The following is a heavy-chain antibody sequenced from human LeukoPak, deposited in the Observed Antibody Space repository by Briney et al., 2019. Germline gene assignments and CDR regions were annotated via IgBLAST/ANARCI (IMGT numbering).Heavy chain of an antibody. V-gene: IGHV3-74*01. D-gene: IGHD3-10*01. CDR3: TRAITYFYGSVTYDWFDS. J-gene: IGHJ5*01. CDR2: IKGDGST. Sequence: GGSLRLSCAASGFTFSSYWMHWVRQTPGEGLMWVARIKGDGSTIYADSVQGRFTISRDNAKNMVYLQMNSLRADDTAIYYCTRAITYFYGSVTYDWFDSWGQGTRVTVSS. CDR1: GFTFSSYW.